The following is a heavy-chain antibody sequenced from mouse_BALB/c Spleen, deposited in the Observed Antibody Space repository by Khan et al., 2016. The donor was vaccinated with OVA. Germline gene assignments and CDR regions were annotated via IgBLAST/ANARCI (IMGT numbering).Heavy chain of an antibody. CDR1: GFTFSSYA. V-gene: IGHV5-9-3*01. J-gene: IGHJ1*01. D-gene: IGHD1-1*01. Sequence: EVQLVESGGGLVKPGGSLKLSCAASGFTFSSYAMSWVRQTPEKRLEWVATISSSDTYTYYPDSVKGRFTISRDNAKNTLYLQMSSLRSEDTAMYYCARPPITTVVATSYWFFDVWGAGTTVTVST. CDR2: ISSSDTYT. CDR3: ARPPITTVVATSYWFFDV.